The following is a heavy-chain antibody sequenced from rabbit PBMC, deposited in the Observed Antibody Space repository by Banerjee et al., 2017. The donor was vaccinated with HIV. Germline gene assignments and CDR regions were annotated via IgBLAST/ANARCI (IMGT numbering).Heavy chain of an antibody. Sequence: QEQLEESGGDLVKPGASLTLTCTASGFSFSSSYWICWVRQAPGKGLEWIACIYAGSSGSSFSASWVKAQFPFSRHNAQNTLYLQLNSLTAADTATYFCARGYYGIGWPNLWGQGTLVTDS. D-gene: IGHD4-1*01. CDR3: ARGYYGIGWPNL. V-gene: IGHV1S45*01. CDR1: GFSFSSSYW. J-gene: IGHJ4*01. CDR2: IYAGSSGSS.